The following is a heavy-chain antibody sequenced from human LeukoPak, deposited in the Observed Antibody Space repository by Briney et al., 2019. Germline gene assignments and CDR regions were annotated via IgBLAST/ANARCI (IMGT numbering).Heavy chain of an antibody. J-gene: IGHJ4*02. CDR2: IYYSGST. CDR3: ARRAYGSGSFNRYYFDY. CDR1: GGSISNYY. Sequence: SETLSLTCTVSGGSISNYYWSWIRQPPGKGLEWIGYIYYSGSTNYNPSLKSRVTISVDTSKNQFSLKLNSVTAADTAVYSCARRAYGSGSFNRYYFDYWGQGTLVAVSS. D-gene: IGHD3-10*01. V-gene: IGHV4-59*08.